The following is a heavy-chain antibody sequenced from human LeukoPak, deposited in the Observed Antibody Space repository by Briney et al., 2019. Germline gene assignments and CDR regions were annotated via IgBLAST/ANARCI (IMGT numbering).Heavy chain of an antibody. CDR3: ARVMAFYYDSSGYYDY. CDR1: GGSISTSNYY. CDR2: IFYSGST. Sequence: PSETLSLTCTVSGGSISTSNYYWGWIRQPPGKGLEWIGNIFYSGSTYYSPSLKSRVTISLDTSKNHFSLELSSATAADTAVYFCARVMAFYYDSSGYYDYWGQGTLVTVSS. D-gene: IGHD3-22*01. J-gene: IGHJ4*02. V-gene: IGHV4-39*07.